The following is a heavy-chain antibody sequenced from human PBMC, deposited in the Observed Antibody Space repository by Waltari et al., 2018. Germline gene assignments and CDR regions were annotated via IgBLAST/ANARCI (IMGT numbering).Heavy chain of an antibody. Sequence: QVTLKESGPALVKPTQTLTLTCTFSGFSLSTSGMGVGWIRQPSRKTLEWLAHIYWDDDKRYSTSLKSRLTIAKDTSKNQVVLTMTNMDPVDTATYYCARSGVYSSGWSPYFDYCGQGVLVTVSS. V-gene: IGHV2-5*02. D-gene: IGHD6-13*01. CDR3: ARSGVYSSGWSPYFDY. CDR1: GFSLSTSGMG. CDR2: IYWDDDK. J-gene: IGHJ4*02.